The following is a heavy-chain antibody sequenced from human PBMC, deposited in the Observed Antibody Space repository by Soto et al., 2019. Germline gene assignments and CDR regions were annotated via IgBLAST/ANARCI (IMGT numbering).Heavy chain of an antibody. J-gene: IGHJ5*01. V-gene: IGHV4-30-4*01. CDR3: ARGRYCLTGRCFPNWFDS. Sequence: PSETLSLTCSVSGDSISTVDYFWAWIRQPPGQALEYIGYIYKRTTTYYNPSFESRVAISLDTSKSQFSLNVTSVTAADTAVYFCARGRYCLTGRCFPNWFDSWGQGTLVTVS. CDR2: IYKRTTT. CDR1: GDSISTVDYF. D-gene: IGHD2-15*01.